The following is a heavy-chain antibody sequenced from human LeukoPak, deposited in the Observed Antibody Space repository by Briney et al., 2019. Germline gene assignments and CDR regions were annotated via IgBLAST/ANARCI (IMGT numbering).Heavy chain of an antibody. J-gene: IGHJ5*02. CDR3: AKDRASPGFNLFDP. V-gene: IGHV3-23*01. D-gene: IGHD5-12*01. CDR2: ISGRGDGT. Sequence: GGPLRLSCAASGFSFSSYAMNWVRQAPGQGLEWVSGISGRGDGTYYADSVRGRFTISRDNSKNTLYLQMNRLRAGDTAVYYCAKDRASPGFNLFDPWGQGTLVTVSS. CDR1: GFSFSSYA.